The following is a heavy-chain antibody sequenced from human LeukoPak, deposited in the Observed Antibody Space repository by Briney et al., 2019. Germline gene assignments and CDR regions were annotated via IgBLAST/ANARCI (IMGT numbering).Heavy chain of an antibody. Sequence: GGSLRLSCAASGFTFSSYEMNWVRQAPGKGLEWVSYISSSGSTIYYADSVKGRFTISRDNSKNTLFLQMNSLRAEDTAVYYCAKGAGGSAWRFDYWGQGTLVTVSS. V-gene: IGHV3-48*03. CDR1: GFTFSSYE. CDR3: AKGAGGSAWRFDY. J-gene: IGHJ4*02. D-gene: IGHD6-19*01. CDR2: ISSSGSTI.